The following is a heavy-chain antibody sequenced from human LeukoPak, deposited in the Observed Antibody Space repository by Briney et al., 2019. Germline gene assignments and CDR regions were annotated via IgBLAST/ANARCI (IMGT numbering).Heavy chain of an antibody. Sequence: GESLKISCKGSGYSFTSYWIGWVRQMPGKGLEWISSIGGTSTYIYYADSVRGRFTVSRDNVKKSVYLQMNSLSADDTSVYYCGRGSGPNSYWCFDLWGRGTLVTVSS. CDR2: IGGTSTYI. CDR3: GRGSGPNSYWCFDL. V-gene: IGHV3-21*01. CDR1: GYSFTSYW. D-gene: IGHD6-19*01. J-gene: IGHJ2*01.